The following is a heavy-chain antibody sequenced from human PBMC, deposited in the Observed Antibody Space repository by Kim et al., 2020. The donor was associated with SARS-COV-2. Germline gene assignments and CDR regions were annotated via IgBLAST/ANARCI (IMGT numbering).Heavy chain of an antibody. CDR1: GGSISSSSYY. J-gene: IGHJ6*01. CDR2: IYYSGST. Sequence: SETLSLTCTVSGGSISSSSYYWGWIRQPPGKGLEWIGSIYYSGSTYYNPSLKSRVTISVDTSKNQFSLKLSSVTAADTAVYYCARDGQFLEWLSPWCYY. CDR3: ARDGQFLEWLSPWCYY. V-gene: IGHV4-39*02. D-gene: IGHD3-3*01.